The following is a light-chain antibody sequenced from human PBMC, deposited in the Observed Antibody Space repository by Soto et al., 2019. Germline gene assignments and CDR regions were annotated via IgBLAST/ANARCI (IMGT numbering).Light chain of an antibody. V-gene: IGLV1-40*01. J-gene: IGLJ1*01. CDR2: GSS. CDR1: SSNIGAGYD. CDR3: QSYDNSLSAYV. Sequence: QSVLTQPPSVSGAPGQRVTISCTGSSSNIGAGYDVHWYQQLPGTATKLLIYGSSNRPSGVPDRFSGSKSDTSASLAITGLQAEDDADYYCQSYDNSLSAYVFGTGTMLTVL.